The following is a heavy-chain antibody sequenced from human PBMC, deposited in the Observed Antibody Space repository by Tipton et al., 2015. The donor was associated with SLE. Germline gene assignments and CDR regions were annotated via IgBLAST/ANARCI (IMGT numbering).Heavy chain of an antibody. D-gene: IGHD3/OR15-3a*01. CDR3: ARAASYDFLLG. J-gene: IGHJ4*02. Sequence: SLRLSCAASGLTVSGYAMHWVRQAPGKGLEWVAVISDDGRSKDYADSVKGRFTISRDNSKNTLFLQMNSLRAEDTAVYYCARAASYDFLLGWGQGTRVTVSS. V-gene: IGHV3-30*03. CDR1: GLTVSGYA. CDR2: ISDDGRSK.